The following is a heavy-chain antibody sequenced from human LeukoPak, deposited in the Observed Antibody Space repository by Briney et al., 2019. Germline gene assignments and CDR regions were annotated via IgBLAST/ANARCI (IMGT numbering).Heavy chain of an antibody. J-gene: IGHJ4*02. CDR1: GYTFTDYY. V-gene: IGHV1-2*02. D-gene: IGHD1-26*01. CDR3: ATLGATSCDY. Sequence: ASVKVSCKTSGYTFTDYYLHWVRQAPGQGLEWMGWIVPNSGGTNYAQRFQGRVTMTRDTSISTAYMELNRLRYDDTAVYYCATLGATSCDYWGQGTLVTVSS. CDR2: IVPNSGGT.